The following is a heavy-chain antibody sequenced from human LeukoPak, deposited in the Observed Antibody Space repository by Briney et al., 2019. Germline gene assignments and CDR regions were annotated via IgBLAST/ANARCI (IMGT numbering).Heavy chain of an antibody. Sequence: GGSLRLSCAASGFTVSSNFMSWVRQAPGKGLEWVSVIYDSGTTYYADSVKGRFLIFRDTSKNTVDLQMNSLRVEDTAVYYCAGRRSSGWYAYWGQGTLVTVSS. CDR3: AGRRSSGWYAY. J-gene: IGHJ4*02. V-gene: IGHV3-53*01. CDR2: IYDSGTT. CDR1: GFTVSSNF. D-gene: IGHD6-19*01.